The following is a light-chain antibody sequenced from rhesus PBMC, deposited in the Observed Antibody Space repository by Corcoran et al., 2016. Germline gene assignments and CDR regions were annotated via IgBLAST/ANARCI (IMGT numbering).Light chain of an antibody. Sequence: DIQMTQSPSSLSASAGDRVTISCRASQGIKKELAWYQQKPGESPKLLISEASSLHSGIPSRYRGGGSGTVFTLTSSSLQPEVFATYYCQHCYHSPLTFAGGTKVEIK. CDR3: QHCYHSPLT. J-gene: IGKJ4*01. V-gene: IGKV1-18*01. CDR2: EAS. CDR1: QGIKKE.